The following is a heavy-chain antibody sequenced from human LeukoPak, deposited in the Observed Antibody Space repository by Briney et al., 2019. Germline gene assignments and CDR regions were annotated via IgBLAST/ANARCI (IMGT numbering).Heavy chain of an antibody. CDR3: ARRIAAAGPSNWFDP. CDR1: GYSFTSYW. Sequence: GESLKISCKGSGYSFTSYWIGWVRQMPGKGLEWMGIIYPGDSDTRYSPPFQGQVTISADKSISTAYLQWSSLKASDTAMYYCARRIAAAGPSNWFDPWGQGTLVTVSS. J-gene: IGHJ5*02. V-gene: IGHV5-51*01. CDR2: IYPGDSDT. D-gene: IGHD6-13*01.